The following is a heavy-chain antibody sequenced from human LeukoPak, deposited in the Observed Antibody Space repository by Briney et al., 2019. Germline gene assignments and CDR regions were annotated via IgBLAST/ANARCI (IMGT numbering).Heavy chain of an antibody. V-gene: IGHV4-59*01. J-gene: IGHJ4*02. CDR2: IYYSGST. CDR3: ARVGYSSSWYYFDY. D-gene: IGHD6-13*01. CDR1: GGSISSYY. Sequence: SETLSLTCTVSGGSISSYYWSWIRQPPGKGLEWIGYIYYSGSTNYNPSLKSRVTISVDTSKNQFSLKLSSVTAADTAVNYCARVGYSSSWYYFDYWGQGTLVTVSS.